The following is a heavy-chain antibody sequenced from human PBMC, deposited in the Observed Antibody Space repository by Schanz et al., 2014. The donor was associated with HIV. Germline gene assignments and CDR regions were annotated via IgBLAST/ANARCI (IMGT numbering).Heavy chain of an antibody. V-gene: IGHV3-23*01. D-gene: IGHD3-16*01. Sequence: EVQVLESGGGLVQPGGSLRLSCAASGFMFSSYGMSWVRQAPGKGLEWVSIIHSGGSTYYADSVKGRFTISRDSSKNTLFLQMNSLRAEDTAVYYCARVANWDYYGMDVWGRGTTVTVSS. CDR2: IHSGGST. J-gene: IGHJ6*02. CDR1: GFMFSSYG. CDR3: ARVANWDYYGMDV.